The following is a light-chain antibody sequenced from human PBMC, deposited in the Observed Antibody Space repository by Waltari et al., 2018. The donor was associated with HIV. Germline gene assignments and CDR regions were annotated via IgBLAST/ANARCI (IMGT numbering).Light chain of an antibody. Sequence: QSALTQPASVSGSPGQSITISCTGTNSDLGGYNYVSWYQQHPGKAPKLMIYDVTNRPSGVSNRFSGSKSGNTASLTISGLQVEDEADYYCSSYTSSSTWVFGGGTKLTVL. V-gene: IGLV2-14*03. CDR3: SSYTSSSTWV. CDR1: NSDLGGYNY. CDR2: DVT. J-gene: IGLJ3*02.